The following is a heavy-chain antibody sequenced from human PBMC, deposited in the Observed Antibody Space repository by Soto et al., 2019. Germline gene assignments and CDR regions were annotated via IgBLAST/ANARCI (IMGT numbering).Heavy chain of an antibody. Sequence: SVTLPVPCAPCASSVSSGNCWSWVRQPPGKGLEWIREIHHSGNTFYNSSLKSRGTFSLDKSKTHFSLSLTSVTAADTAVYYCVRLYGDFGGRIHFDSSRMAFLVT. CDR1: ASSVSSGNC. D-gene: IGHD4-17*01. J-gene: IGHJ4*02. V-gene: IGHV4-4*02. CDR2: IHHSGNT. CDR3: VRLYGDFGGRIHFDS.